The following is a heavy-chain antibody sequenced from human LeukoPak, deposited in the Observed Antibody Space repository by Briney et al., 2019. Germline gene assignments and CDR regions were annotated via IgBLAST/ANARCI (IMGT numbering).Heavy chain of an antibody. J-gene: IGHJ4*02. CDR3: ARGRITFGGVIVIQYFDY. D-gene: IGHD3-16*02. CDR2: MNPNIGNT. V-gene: IGHV1-8*01. Sequence: ASVKVSCKASGYTFTSYDINWVRQATGQGLEWMGWMNPNIGNTGYAQKFQGRVTMTRNTSISTAYMELSSLRSEDTAVYYCARGRITFGGVIVIQYFDYWGQGTLVTVSS. CDR1: GYTFTSYD.